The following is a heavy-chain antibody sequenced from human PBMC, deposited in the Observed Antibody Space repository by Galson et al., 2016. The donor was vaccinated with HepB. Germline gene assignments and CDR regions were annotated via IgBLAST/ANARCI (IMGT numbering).Heavy chain of an antibody. CDR1: GGSIKTSY. CDR2: VYYNGNT. V-gene: IGHV4-59*01. Sequence: SETLSLTCTVSGGSIKTSYWSWIRQPPGKGLEWIGYVYYNGNTKYNPSLESRVIMSADMSSNQFYLRVTSVTAADTAVYYCARDGSRSGSHLVFFDSWGQGALVTVSS. CDR3: ARDGSRSGSHLVFFDS. D-gene: IGHD3-10*01. J-gene: IGHJ4*02.